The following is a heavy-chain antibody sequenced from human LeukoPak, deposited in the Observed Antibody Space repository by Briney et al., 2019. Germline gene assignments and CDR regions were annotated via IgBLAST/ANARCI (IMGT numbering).Heavy chain of an antibody. D-gene: IGHD1-1*01. CDR2: MNPNSGNT. J-gene: IGHJ6*03. V-gene: IGHV1-8*01. CDR1: GYTFTSYD. CDR3: ARDRQLDWAHYYYYYMDV. Sequence: ASVKVSCKASGYTFTSYDINWVRQATGRGLEWMGWMNPNSGNTGYAQKFQGRVTMTRNTSISTAYMELSSLRSEDTAVYYCARDRQLDWAHYYYYYMDVWGKGTTVTVSS.